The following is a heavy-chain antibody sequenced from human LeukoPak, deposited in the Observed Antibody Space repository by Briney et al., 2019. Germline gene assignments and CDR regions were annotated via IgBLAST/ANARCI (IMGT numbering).Heavy chain of an antibody. D-gene: IGHD6-19*01. CDR3: AREGYSSGWYYFDY. CDR2: INSDGSNT. Sequence: GGSLRLSCAASGFTFGSYWMHWVRQAPGKGLVWVSRINSDGSNTNYADSVKGRFTISRDNAKNTLYLQMNSLRAEDTAVYYCAREGYSSGWYYFDYWGQGTLVTVSS. V-gene: IGHV3-74*01. J-gene: IGHJ4*02. CDR1: GFTFGSYW.